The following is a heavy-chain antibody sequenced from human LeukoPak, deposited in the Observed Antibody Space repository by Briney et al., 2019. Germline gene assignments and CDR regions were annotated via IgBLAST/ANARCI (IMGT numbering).Heavy chain of an antibody. CDR2: IYYSGST. Sequence: SETLSLTCTVSGGSISSYYWSWIRQPPGKGLEWIGYIYYSGSTNYNPSLKSRVTISVDTSKNQFSLKLSPVTAADTAVYYCARGDIVGATLMRYYFDYWGQGTLVTVSS. J-gene: IGHJ4*02. CDR1: GGSISSYY. V-gene: IGHV4-59*01. D-gene: IGHD1-26*01. CDR3: ARGDIVGATLMRYYFDY.